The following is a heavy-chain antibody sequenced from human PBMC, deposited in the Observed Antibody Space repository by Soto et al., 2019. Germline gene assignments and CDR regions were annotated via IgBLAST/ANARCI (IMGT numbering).Heavy chain of an antibody. D-gene: IGHD5-18*01. J-gene: IGHJ4*02. CDR1: GLTFSDSA. V-gene: IGHV3-73*01. CDR2: VRSKANSYAT. Sequence: EEQLVESGGGLVQPGGSLKLSCAASGLTFSDSAVHWVRQAPGKGLEWVGRVRSKANSYATAHAASVKGRFTISRDDSKSTTYLQMNSLKTEDTAVYYCTRRGDTALANFDYWGQGILVTVSS. CDR3: TRRGDTALANFDY.